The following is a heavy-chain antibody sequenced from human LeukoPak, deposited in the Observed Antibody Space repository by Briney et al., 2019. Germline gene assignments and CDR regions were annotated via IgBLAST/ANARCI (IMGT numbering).Heavy chain of an antibody. CDR3: ARAPPIYDFWSGYWGNLNRYYYYYMDV. D-gene: IGHD3-3*01. J-gene: IGHJ6*03. Sequence: ASVKVSCKASGYTFASYDINWVRQATGQGLEWMGWMNPNSGNTGYAQKFQGRVTITRNTSISTAYMELSSLRSEDTAVYYCARAPPIYDFWSGYWGNLNRYYYYYMDVWGKGTTVTVSS. V-gene: IGHV1-8*03. CDR2: MNPNSGNT. CDR1: GYTFASYD.